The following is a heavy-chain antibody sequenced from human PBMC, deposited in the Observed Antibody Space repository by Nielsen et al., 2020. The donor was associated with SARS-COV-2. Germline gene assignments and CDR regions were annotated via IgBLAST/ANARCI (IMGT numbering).Heavy chain of an antibody. Sequence: ASVKVSCKASGYTFTSYDINWVRQATGQGLEWMGRMNPNSGNTGYAQKFQGRVTMTRNTSISTAYMELSSLRSEDTAVYYCARGYYNWNYVEWDYWGQGTLVTVSS. CDR1: GYTFTSYD. V-gene: IGHV1-8*01. CDR3: ARGYYNWNYVEWDY. CDR2: MNPNSGNT. J-gene: IGHJ4*02. D-gene: IGHD1-7*01.